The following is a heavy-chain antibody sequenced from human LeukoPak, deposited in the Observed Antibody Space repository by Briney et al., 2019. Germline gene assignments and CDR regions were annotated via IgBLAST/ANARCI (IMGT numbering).Heavy chain of an antibody. J-gene: IGHJ4*02. CDR2: INHSGST. CDR3: ARGRFLEWTYYFDY. CDR1: GGSFSGYY. Sequence: PSETLSLTCAVYGGSFSGYYWSWIRQPPGKGLEWIGEINHSGSTNYNPSLKSRVTISVDTSKNQFSLKLSSVTAADTAVYYCARGRFLEWTYYFDYWGQGTLVTVSS. V-gene: IGHV4-34*01. D-gene: IGHD3-3*01.